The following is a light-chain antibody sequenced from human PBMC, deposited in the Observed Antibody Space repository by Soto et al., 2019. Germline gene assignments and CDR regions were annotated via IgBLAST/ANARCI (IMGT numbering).Light chain of an antibody. CDR3: QQYNNWPT. CDR2: GAS. CDR1: QSVSNNY. J-gene: IGKJ4*01. V-gene: IGKV3-20*01. Sequence: EIVLTQSPGTLSLSPGERATLSCRASQSVSNNYLAWYQQKPGQAPRLLIYGASNRATGIPDRFSGSGSGTDFTLTISRVEPEDFAVYYCQQYNNWPTFGGGTKVDIK.